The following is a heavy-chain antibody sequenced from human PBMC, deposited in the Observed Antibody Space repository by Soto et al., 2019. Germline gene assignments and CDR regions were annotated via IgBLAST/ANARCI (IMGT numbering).Heavy chain of an antibody. J-gene: IGHJ4*02. CDR1: GFGFSSHE. CDR2: ISSSGSAT. V-gene: IGHV3-48*03. Sequence: QLVESGGGLVQPGGSLRLSCVASGFGFSSHEMTWIRQAPGKGLEWISYISSSGSATYYADSVKGRFTISRDNAQHSVYLQMNSLRADDTALYFCASGIDYWGQGTLVTVSS. CDR3: ASGIDY.